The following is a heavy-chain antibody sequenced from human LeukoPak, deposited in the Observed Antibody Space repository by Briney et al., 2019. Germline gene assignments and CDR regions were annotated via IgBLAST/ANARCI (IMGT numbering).Heavy chain of an antibody. J-gene: IGHJ5*02. CDR2: IYYSGST. Sequence: SETLSLTCTVSGGSVSSGSYYWGWLRQPPGKGLEWFGYIYYSGSTNYNPSLKSRVTISVDTSKNQFSLKLSSVTAADTAVYYCARDFRYCSSTSCYGSWFDPWGQGTLVTVSS. V-gene: IGHV4-61*01. CDR1: GGSVSSGSYY. CDR3: ARDFRYCSSTSCYGSWFDP. D-gene: IGHD2-2*01.